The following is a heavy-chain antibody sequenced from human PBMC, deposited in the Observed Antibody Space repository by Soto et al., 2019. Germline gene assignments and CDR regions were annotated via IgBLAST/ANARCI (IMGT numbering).Heavy chain of an antibody. V-gene: IGHV1-18*04. D-gene: IGHD6-6*01. CDR3: ARDPRTGIAARPSLNWFDP. CDR1: GYTFTSYG. Sequence: ASVKVSCKASGYTFTSYGISWVRQAPGQGLEWMGWISAYNGNTNYAQKLQGRVTMTTDTSTSTAYMELRSLRSDDTAVYYCARDPRTGIAARPSLNWFDPWGQGTLVTVSS. CDR2: ISAYNGNT. J-gene: IGHJ5*02.